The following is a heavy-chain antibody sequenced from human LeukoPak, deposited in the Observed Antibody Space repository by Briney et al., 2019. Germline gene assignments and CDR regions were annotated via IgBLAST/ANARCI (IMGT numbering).Heavy chain of an antibody. J-gene: IGHJ5*02. V-gene: IGHV4-39*01. CDR1: GGSISSSSYY. CDR2: IYYSGST. CDR3: ASEYYDILTGYYAPP. D-gene: IGHD3-9*01. Sequence: SETLSLTCTVSGGSISSSSYYWGWIRQPPGKGLEWIGSIYYSGSTYYNPYLKSRVTISVDTSKNQFSLKLSSVTAADTAVYYCASEYYDILTGYYAPPWGQGTLVTVSS.